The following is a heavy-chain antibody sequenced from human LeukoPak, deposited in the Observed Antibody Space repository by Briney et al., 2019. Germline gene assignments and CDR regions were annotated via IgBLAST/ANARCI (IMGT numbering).Heavy chain of an antibody. CDR1: GYTFTSYG. CDR2: ISAYNGNT. CDR3: ARDSFSMVPGVIGY. Sequence: ASVKVSCKASGYTFTSYGISWVRQAPGQGLEWMGWISAYNGNTNYAQKLQGRVTMTTDTSTSTAYMELRSLRSDDTAVYYCARDSFSMVPGVIGYWGQGTLVTVSS. J-gene: IGHJ4*02. D-gene: IGHD3-10*01. V-gene: IGHV1-18*01.